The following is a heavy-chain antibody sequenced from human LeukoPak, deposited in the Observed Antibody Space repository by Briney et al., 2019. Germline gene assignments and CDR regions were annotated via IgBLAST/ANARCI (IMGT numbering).Heavy chain of an antibody. V-gene: IGHV4-39*01. CDR3: ARHGGAGIWFDP. CDR1: GGSISSFY. Sequence: SETLSLTCTVSGGSISSFYWGWIRQPPGKGLEWIGSIYYSGSTYYNPSLNSRVTISVDTSKNQFSLKLSYVTAADTAVYYCARHGGAGIWFDPWGRGTLVTVSS. J-gene: IGHJ5*02. D-gene: IGHD3-16*01. CDR2: IYYSGST.